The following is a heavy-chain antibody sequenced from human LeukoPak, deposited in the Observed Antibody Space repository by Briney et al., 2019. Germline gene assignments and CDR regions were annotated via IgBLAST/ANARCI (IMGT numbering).Heavy chain of an antibody. CDR3: TTDRGPQYHVSGAY. Sequence: PGGSLRLSCAASGFTFNNAWMSWVRQAPGKGLEWVGRIKSKSDGGTTDYAAPVKGRFTISRDDSKNTLFLQMTSLKTEDTAVYYCTTDRGPQYHVSGAYWGQGILVTVSS. D-gene: IGHD3-10*01. V-gene: IGHV3-15*01. CDR2: IKSKSDGGTT. CDR1: GFTFNNAW. J-gene: IGHJ4*02.